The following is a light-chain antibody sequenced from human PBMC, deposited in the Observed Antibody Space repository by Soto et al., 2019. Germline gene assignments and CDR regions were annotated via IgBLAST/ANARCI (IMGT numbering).Light chain of an antibody. CDR1: FSNIGKNY. CDR2: DKN. J-gene: IGLJ2*01. V-gene: IGLV1-51*01. Sequence: QSVLTQPPSVSAAPGQKVTISCSGSFSNIGKNYVSWYQRLPGTAPKLLIYDKNERSSGIPDRFSGSKSGTSATLGIAGLQTGDEADYYCGTWDTSLSAVVFGGGTKLTVL. CDR3: GTWDTSLSAVV.